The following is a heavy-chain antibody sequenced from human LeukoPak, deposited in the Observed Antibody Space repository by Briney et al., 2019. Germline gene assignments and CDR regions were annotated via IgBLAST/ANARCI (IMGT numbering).Heavy chain of an antibody. D-gene: IGHD3-10*01. V-gene: IGHV3-30*18. CDR2: ISYDGSNK. CDR3: AKAPGGNLFDP. Sequence: GGSLRLSCAASGFTFSSYGMHWVRQAPGKGLEWVAVISYDGSNKYYADSVKGRFTISRDNSKNTLYLQMNSLRAEDTAVYYCAKAPGGNLFDPWGQGTLVTVSS. J-gene: IGHJ5*02. CDR1: GFTFSSYG.